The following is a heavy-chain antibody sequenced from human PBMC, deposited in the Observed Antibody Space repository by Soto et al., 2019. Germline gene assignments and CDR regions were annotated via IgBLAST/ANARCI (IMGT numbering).Heavy chain of an antibody. CDR3: ARVLSSGSMGY. CDR1: GGSISSSNW. J-gene: IGHJ4*02. V-gene: IGHV4-4*02. Sequence: QVQLQESGPGLVKPSGTLSLTCAVSGGSISSSNWWSWVRQPPGKGLEWIGEIYHSGSTNYNPSLKSRGTKSPDKSKNRFSLELSAVTAADTAVYYCARVLSSGSMGYWGQGTLVTVSS. CDR2: IYHSGST. D-gene: IGHD1-26*01.